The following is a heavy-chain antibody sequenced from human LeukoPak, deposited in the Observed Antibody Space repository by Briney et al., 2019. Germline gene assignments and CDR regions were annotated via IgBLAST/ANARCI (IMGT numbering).Heavy chain of an antibody. J-gene: IGHJ5*01. D-gene: IGHD2-15*01. V-gene: IGHV3-30*02. CDR1: GFTFSDYG. CDR3: AKGGSPSHNWFNS. Sequence: GRSLRLSCAASGFTFSDYGMHWVRQAPGKGLGWVAFIRNDGSYEYYPDSVKGRFTISRDNSRNALFLQMNSLRAEDTAVYYCAKGGSPSHNWFNSWGQGTLVTVSS. CDR2: IRNDGSYE.